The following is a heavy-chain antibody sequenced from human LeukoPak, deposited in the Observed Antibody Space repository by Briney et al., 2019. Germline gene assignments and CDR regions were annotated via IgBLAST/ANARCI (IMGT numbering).Heavy chain of an antibody. Sequence: GGSLRLSCAASGFTFSTYWMTWVRLAPGKGLEWVANIKMDGSEKYYQDSVKGRFTISRDNAKNSLYLQMDSLRAEDTAVYYCARIGSTWYIFDFWGQGTLVTASS. J-gene: IGHJ4*02. V-gene: IGHV3-7*01. CDR3: ARIGSTWYIFDF. CDR2: IKMDGSEK. D-gene: IGHD6-13*01. CDR1: GFTFSTYW.